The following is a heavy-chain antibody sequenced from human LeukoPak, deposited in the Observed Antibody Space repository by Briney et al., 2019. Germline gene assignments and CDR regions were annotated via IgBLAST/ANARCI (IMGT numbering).Heavy chain of an antibody. J-gene: IGHJ6*02. Sequence: GGSLRLSCAASGFTFSNAWMSWVRQAPGKGLEWVSLIYAGGSTYYADSVKGRFTISRDNSKNTLYLQMNSLRAEDTALYYCAKDQKSYYYGMDVWGQGTTVTVSS. CDR1: GFTFSNAW. V-gene: IGHV3-53*05. CDR3: AKDQKSYYYGMDV. CDR2: IYAGGST.